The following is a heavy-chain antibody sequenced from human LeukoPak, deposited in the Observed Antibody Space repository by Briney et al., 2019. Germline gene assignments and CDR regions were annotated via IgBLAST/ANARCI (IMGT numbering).Heavy chain of an antibody. V-gene: IGHV4-34*01. CDR1: GGSFSGYY. D-gene: IGHD3-3*01. CDR2: INHSGST. J-gene: IGHJ5*02. CDR3: ARGRYYDFWSGYHGDNWFDP. Sequence: SETLSLTCAVYGGSFSGYYGSWIRQPPGKGLEWIGEINHSGSTNYNPSLKSRVTISVDTSKNQFSLKLSSVTAADTAVYYCARGRYYDFWSGYHGDNWFDPWGQGTLVTVSS.